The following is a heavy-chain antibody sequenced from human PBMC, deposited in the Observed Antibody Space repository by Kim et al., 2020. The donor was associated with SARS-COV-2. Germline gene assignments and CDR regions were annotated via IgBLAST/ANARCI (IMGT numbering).Heavy chain of an antibody. CDR2: ISSGGSSI. Sequence: GGSLRLSCAASGFTFSTYNMNWVRQAPGKGLEWVASISSGGSSIYYAGSVKGRFTISRDNSKNSLLLQMNILRPEDTAVYYCAREGVVRGGVIRGTFASDWGQGTLVTVSS. J-gene: IGHJ4*02. CDR3: AREGVVRGGVIRGTFASD. CDR1: GFTFSTYN. V-gene: IGHV3-21*01. D-gene: IGHD3-10*01.